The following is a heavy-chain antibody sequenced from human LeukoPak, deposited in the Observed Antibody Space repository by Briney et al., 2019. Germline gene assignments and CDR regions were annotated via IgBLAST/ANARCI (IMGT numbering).Heavy chain of an antibody. J-gene: IGHJ3*02. CDR1: GHTFFSYY. V-gene: IGHV1-18*01. CDR2: ISAYNGQT. CDR3: AWHSGAFEI. Sequence: ASVKVSCKASGHTFFSYYISWMRQAPGQGLQWMGKISAYNGQTIYAQKVQGRVTMTTDTSTSTVYMELRSLRSDDTALYYCAWHSGAFEIWGQGTVVTVSS.